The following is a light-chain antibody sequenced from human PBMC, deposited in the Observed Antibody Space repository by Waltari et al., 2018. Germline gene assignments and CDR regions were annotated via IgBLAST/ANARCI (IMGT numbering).Light chain of an antibody. CDR2: SND. Sequence: QSVLIQAPSVSGTTGQVVTLSLSVTNYNIGRGPRNRYQQVPGMSPKLLIYSNDQRPSGVPDRFSGSKSGTSASLAISGLQSEDESDYYCATWDGRVNGVLFGGGTKLTVL. CDR3: ATWDGRVNGVL. V-gene: IGLV1-44*01. CDR1: NYNIGRGP. J-gene: IGLJ2*01.